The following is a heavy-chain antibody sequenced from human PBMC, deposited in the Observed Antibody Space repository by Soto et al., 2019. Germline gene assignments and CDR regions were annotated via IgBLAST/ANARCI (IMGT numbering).Heavy chain of an antibody. D-gene: IGHD3-22*01. CDR2: INPSGGST. CDR1: GYTFTSYY. CDR3: ARDTYYYDSSGYSPPDI. V-gene: IGHV1-46*01. Sequence: VASVKVSCKASGYTFTSYYMHWVRQAPGQGLEWMGIINPSGGSTSYAQKFQGRVTMTRDTSTSTVYMELSSLRSEDTAVYYCARDTYYYDSSGYSPPDIWGQGTRVTVSS. J-gene: IGHJ3*02.